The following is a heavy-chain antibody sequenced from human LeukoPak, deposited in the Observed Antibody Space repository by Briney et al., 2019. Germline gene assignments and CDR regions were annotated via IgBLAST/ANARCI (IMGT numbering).Heavy chain of an antibody. D-gene: IGHD3-3*01. J-gene: IGHJ5*02. Sequence: GGSLRLSCEGSGFIFSSYAMTWVRQAPGKGLQWVSSISGSGESTYYADSMKGRFTISRDNSKNTLFLQMNSLRAEDTAVYFCAKGWEFRVVIPAAVSWGQGTLVTVSS. V-gene: IGHV3-23*01. CDR1: GFIFSSYA. CDR3: AKGWEFRVVIPAAVS. CDR2: ISGSGEST.